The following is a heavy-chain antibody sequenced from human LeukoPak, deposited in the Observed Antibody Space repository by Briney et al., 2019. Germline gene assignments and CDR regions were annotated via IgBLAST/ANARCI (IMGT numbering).Heavy chain of an antibody. CDR3: AREPMFFSSGFDY. D-gene: IGHD6-25*01. Sequence: GGSLRLSCAASGFTFSSYSMNWVRQAPGKGLEWVSSISSSSSYIYYADSVKGRFTISRDNAKNSLYLQMNSLRAEDTAVYYCAREPMFFSSGFDYWGQGTLVTASS. J-gene: IGHJ4*02. CDR2: ISSSSSYI. CDR1: GFTFSSYS. V-gene: IGHV3-21*01.